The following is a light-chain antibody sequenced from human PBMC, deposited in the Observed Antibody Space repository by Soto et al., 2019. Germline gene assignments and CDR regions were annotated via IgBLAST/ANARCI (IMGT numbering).Light chain of an antibody. J-gene: IGLJ1*01. CDR3: CSYAGSYPDV. V-gene: IGLV2-11*01. CDR1: SSDVGGYNY. Sequence: QSALAQPRSVSGSPGQSVTISCTGTSSDVGGYNYVSWYQQHPGKAPKLMIYDVSKRPSGVPDRFSGSKSGNTASLTISGLQAEDEADYYSCSYAGSYPDVFGTGTKVTVL. CDR2: DVS.